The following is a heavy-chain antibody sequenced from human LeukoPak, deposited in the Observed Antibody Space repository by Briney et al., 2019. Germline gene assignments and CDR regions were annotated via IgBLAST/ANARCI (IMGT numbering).Heavy chain of an antibody. CDR2: INHSGST. J-gene: IGHJ4*02. CDR1: GGSFSGYY. Sequence: SETLSLTCAVYGGSFSGYYWSWIRQPPGKGLEWIGEINHSGSTNYNPSLKSRVTISVDTSKNQFSLKLSSVTAADTAVYYCARAYSGWDYYFDYWGQGTLVTVSS. CDR3: ARAYSGWDYYFDY. D-gene: IGHD6-19*01. V-gene: IGHV4-34*01.